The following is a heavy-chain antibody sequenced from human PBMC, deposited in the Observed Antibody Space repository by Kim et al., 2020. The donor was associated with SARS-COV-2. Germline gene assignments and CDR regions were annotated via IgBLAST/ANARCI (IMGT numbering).Heavy chain of an antibody. J-gene: IGHJ6*02. Sequence: SETLSLTCTVSGGSISSSSYYWGWIRQPPGKGLEWIGSIYYSGSTYYNPSLKSRVTISVDTSKNQFSLKLSSVTAADTAVYYCASLVTVYYDILTGYYPQGINYYYYGMDVWGQGTTVTVSS. CDR2: IYYSGST. V-gene: IGHV4-39*01. D-gene: IGHD3-9*01. CDR1: GGSISSSSYY. CDR3: ASLVTVYYDILTGYYPQGINYYYYGMDV.